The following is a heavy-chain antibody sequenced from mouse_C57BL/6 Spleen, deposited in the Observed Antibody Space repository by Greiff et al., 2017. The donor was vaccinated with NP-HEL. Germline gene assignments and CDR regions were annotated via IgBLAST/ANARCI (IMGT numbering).Heavy chain of an antibody. V-gene: IGHV5-6*01. D-gene: IGHD2-4*01. Sequence: EVKLMESGGDLVKPGGSLKLSCAASGFTFSSYGMSWVRQTPDKRLEWVATISSGGSYTYYPDSVKGRFTISRDNAKNTLYLQMSSLKSEDTAMYYCARQEIYYDYLDYWGQGTTLTVSS. CDR2: ISSGGSYT. CDR1: GFTFSSYG. J-gene: IGHJ2*01. CDR3: ARQEIYYDYLDY.